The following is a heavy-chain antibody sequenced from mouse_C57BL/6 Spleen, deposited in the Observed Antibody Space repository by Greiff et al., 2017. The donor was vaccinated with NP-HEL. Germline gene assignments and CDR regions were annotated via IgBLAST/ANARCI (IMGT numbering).Heavy chain of an antibody. CDR1: GFTFSDYG. J-gene: IGHJ1*03. CDR3: ARDLYYYGSSGYFDF. D-gene: IGHD1-1*01. Sequence: EVQLVESGGGLVKPGGSLKLSCAASGFTFSDYGMHWVRQAPEKGLEWVAYISSGSSTINYADTVKGRFTIPRDKAKNTHFLQMTSRRSEETAMYYCARDLYYYGSSGYFDFWGTGTTVTVSS. CDR2: ISSGSSTI. V-gene: IGHV5-17*01.